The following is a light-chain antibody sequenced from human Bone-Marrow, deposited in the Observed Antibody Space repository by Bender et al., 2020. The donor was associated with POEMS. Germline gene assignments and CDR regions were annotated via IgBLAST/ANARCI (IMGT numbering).Light chain of an antibody. V-gene: IGLV3-10*01. Sequence: SYVLTQAPSVSVAPGKTARITCGGNNIGSESVHWYQQKSGQAPVLVIYEDTKRPSGIPERFSGSSSGTMATLTISGAQVDDEADYYCYSTDSITNRNVFGPGTKVTVL. J-gene: IGLJ1*01. CDR3: YSTDSITNRNV. CDR2: EDT. CDR1: IGSES.